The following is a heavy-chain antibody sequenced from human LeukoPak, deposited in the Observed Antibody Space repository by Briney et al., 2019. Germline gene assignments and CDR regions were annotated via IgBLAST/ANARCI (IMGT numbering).Heavy chain of an antibody. CDR3: ARGSLLWLPLDY. D-gene: IGHD6-19*01. Sequence: PGGSLRLSYAASGFTVSSNYMSWVRQAPGKGLKRVSVIYSGGSTYYADSVKGRFTISRDNSKNTLYLQMNSLRAEDTAVYYCARGSLLWLPLDYWGQGTLVTVSS. J-gene: IGHJ4*02. CDR2: IYSGGST. V-gene: IGHV3-53*01. CDR1: GFTVSSNY.